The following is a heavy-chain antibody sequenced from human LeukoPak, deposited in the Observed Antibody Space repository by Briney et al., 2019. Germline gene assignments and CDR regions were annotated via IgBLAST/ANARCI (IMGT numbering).Heavy chain of an antibody. CDR3: ARDLVTVTKGFDI. CDR2: ISYIGTT. V-gene: IGHV4-59*11. CDR1: GDSFSSHY. Sequence: PSEPLSLTCAVSGDSFSSHYWTWIRQPPGRGLEWIGYISYIGTTNYNPSLKSRVTISIDTSKNQFSLKLSSVTTADTAVYYCARDLVTVTKGFDIWGLGTMVSVSS. J-gene: IGHJ3*02. D-gene: IGHD4-17*01.